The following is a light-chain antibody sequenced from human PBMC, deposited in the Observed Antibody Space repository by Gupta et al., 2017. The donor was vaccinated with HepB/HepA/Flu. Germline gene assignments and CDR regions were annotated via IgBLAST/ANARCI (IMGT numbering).Light chain of an antibody. J-gene: IGKJ4*01. CDR2: AAS. CDR1: QGISNS. V-gene: IGKV1-16*02. Sequence: DIQMTQSPSSLSASVGDRVTITCRASQGISNSLAWFQQKPGKAPKSLIYAASNLQSGVPSKFSGSGSGTDFTLTISSLQPEEFATYYCQQENNCPITFGRGTKVDIK. CDR3: QQENNCPIT.